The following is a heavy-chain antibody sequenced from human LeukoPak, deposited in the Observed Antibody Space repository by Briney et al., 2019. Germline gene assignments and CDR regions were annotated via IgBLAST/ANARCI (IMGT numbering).Heavy chain of an antibody. J-gene: IGHJ4*02. V-gene: IGHV1-2*02. D-gene: IGHD6-6*01. CDR1: GYTFTGYY. CDR3: ARAQSAYSSSSSAFDY. CDR2: INPNSGGT. Sequence: VKVSCKASGYTFTGYYMHWVRQAPGQGLEWMGWINPNSGGTNYAQKFQGRVTMTRDTSISTAYMELSRLRSDDTAVYYCARAQSAYSSSSSAFDYWGQGTLVTVSS.